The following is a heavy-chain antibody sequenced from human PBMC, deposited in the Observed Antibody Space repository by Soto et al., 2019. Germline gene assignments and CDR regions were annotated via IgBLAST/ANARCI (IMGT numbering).Heavy chain of an antibody. J-gene: IGHJ3*02. D-gene: IGHD2-2*01. Sequence: PGESLTLSCAASGVTFSSYWLSWVRQPPGKGLEWVAYIKQDGSEKYYVDTVKGRFTISRDNAKNSLYLQMNSLKAEDTAVYYCASDLEYCSSTSCPEDAFDIWGQGTMVTVSS. CDR1: GVTFSSYW. CDR3: ASDLEYCSSTSCPEDAFDI. V-gene: IGHV3-7*03. CDR2: IKQDGSEK.